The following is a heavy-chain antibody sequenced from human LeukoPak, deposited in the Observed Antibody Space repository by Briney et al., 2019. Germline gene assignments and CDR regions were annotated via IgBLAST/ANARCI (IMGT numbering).Heavy chain of an antibody. J-gene: IGHJ4*02. V-gene: IGHV4-34*01. CDR1: GGSFSGYY. CDR3: ARGMSIAARGPVNDY. CDR2: INHSGST. Sequence: SETLSLTCAVYGGSFSGYYWSWIRQPPGKGLEWIGEINHSGSTNYNPSLKSRVTISVDTSKNQFSLKLSSVTAADTAVYYCARGMSIAARGPVNDYWGQGTLVTASS. D-gene: IGHD6-6*01.